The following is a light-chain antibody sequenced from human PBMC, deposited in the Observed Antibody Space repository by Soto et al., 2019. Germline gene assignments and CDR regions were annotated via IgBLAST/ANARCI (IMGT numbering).Light chain of an antibody. CDR2: EVS. J-gene: IGLJ1*01. Sequence: QSVLPQPASVSGSPGQSITISCTGTSSDVGNYKYVSWSQQHAGKAPKLMIYEVSNRPSGVSNRFSGSKSGITAYLTISGLQAEDETDYYCFSYTSSGTYVFGTGTKVTV. CDR3: FSYTSSGTYV. CDR1: SSDVGNYKY. V-gene: IGLV2-14*01.